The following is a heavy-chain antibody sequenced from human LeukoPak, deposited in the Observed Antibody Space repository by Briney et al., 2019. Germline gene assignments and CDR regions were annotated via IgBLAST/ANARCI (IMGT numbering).Heavy chain of an antibody. J-gene: IGHJ4*02. CDR2: VNLQGST. CDR3: AREGGPYRPLDY. CDR1: GGSITNTNY. V-gene: IGHV4-4*02. Sequence: PSETLSLTCGVSGGSITNTNYWTWVRQPPGKGLEWIGEVNLQGSTNYNPSLMGRVAISVDTSETRISLQLTSVTAADTAVYYCAREGGPYRPLDYSGQGTLVTVS.